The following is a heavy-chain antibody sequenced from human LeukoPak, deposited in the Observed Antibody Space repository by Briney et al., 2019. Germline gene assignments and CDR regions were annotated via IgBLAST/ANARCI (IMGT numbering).Heavy chain of an antibody. CDR1: GGSISSYY. V-gene: IGHV4-59*01. Sequence: SETLSLTCTVSGGSISSYYWSWLRQPPGKGLEWIGYIYYSGSTNYNPSLKSRVTISVDTSKNQFSLKLSSVTAADTAVYYCAREERWLQGGLWGDWFDPWGQGTLVTVSS. CDR2: IYYSGST. D-gene: IGHD5-12*01. CDR3: AREERWLQGGLWGDWFDP. J-gene: IGHJ5*02.